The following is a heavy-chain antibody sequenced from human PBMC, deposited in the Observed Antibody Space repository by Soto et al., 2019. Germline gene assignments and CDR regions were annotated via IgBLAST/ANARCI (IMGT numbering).Heavy chain of an antibody. D-gene: IGHD3-10*01. J-gene: IGHJ4*02. Sequence: GASVKVSCKASGYTFTSYYMHWVRQAPGQGLEWMGIINPSGGSTSYAQKFQGRVTITRDTSASTAYMELSSLRSEDTAVYYCARDFDGSGFFDYWGQGTLVTVSS. V-gene: IGHV1-46*01. CDR1: GYTFTSYY. CDR3: ARDFDGSGFFDY. CDR2: INPSGGST.